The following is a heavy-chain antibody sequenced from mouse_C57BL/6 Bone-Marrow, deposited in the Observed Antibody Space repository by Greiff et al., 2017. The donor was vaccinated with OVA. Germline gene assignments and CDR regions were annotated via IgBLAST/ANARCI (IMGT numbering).Heavy chain of an antibody. CDR3: ARPALFLDY. CDR2: IDPSDSYT. CDR1: GYTFTSYW. J-gene: IGHJ2*01. V-gene: IGHV1-59*01. Sequence: VKLKQPGAELVRPGTSVKLSCKASGYTFTSYWMHWVKQRPGQGLEWIGVIDPSDSYTNYNQKFKGKATLTVDTSSNTAYMQLSSLTSDDTAGYYCARPALFLDYWGQGTTLTVSS.